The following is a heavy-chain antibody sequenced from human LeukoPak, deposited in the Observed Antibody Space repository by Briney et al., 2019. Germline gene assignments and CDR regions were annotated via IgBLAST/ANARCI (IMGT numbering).Heavy chain of an antibody. CDR1: GGSISNTNW. D-gene: IGHD2-8*01. V-gene: IGHV4-4*02. CDR2: ISLTGLT. CDR3: SRENGAFSPFGY. Sequence: PSETLSLTCGVCGGSISNTNWWSWVRQPPGQGLEWIGEISLTGLTHYNPSLEGRVTVSLDKSKNQLSLTLTSVTAADTAVYYCSRENGAFSPFGYWGQGTLVTVLS. J-gene: IGHJ4*02.